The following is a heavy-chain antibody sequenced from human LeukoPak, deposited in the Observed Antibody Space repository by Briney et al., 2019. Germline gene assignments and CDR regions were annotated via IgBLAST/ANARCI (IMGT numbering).Heavy chain of an antibody. CDR1: GGSISSYY. D-gene: IGHD2-2*01. Sequence: PSETLSLTCTVSGGSISSYYWSWIRQAPVKGLEWIGSFYHTGGTYYNPSLKSRVTISVDTSKNQFSLNLRSVTAADTAVYYCARDVCGSASCYVDYWGQGALVTVSS. J-gene: IGHJ4*02. CDR3: ARDVCGSASCYVDY. V-gene: IGHV4-38-2*02. CDR2: FYHTGGT.